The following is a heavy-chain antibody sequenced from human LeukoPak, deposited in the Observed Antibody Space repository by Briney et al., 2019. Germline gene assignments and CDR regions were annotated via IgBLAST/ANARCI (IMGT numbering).Heavy chain of an antibody. CDR1: GDSVSSNSAA. CDR3: ARDIPNSSSWHYYFDY. Sequence: SQTLSLTCAISGDSVSSNSAAWNWIRQSPSRGLEWPGRTYYRSKWYNDYAVSVKSRITINPDTSKNQFSLQLNSVTPEYTAVYYCARDIPNSSSWHYYFDYWGQGTLVTVSS. D-gene: IGHD6-13*01. CDR2: TYYRSKWYN. V-gene: IGHV6-1*01. J-gene: IGHJ4*02.